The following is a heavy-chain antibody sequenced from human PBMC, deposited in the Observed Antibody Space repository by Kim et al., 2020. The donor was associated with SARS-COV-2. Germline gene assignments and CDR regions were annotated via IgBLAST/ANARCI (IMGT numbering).Heavy chain of an antibody. D-gene: IGHD3-3*01. Sequence: SETLSLTCAVYGGSFSGYYWSWIRQPPGKGLEWIGEINHSGSTNYNPSLKSRVTISVDTSKNQFSLKLSSVTAADTAVYYCARASDLPWRAWFDPWGQGTLVTVSS. CDR3: ARASDLPWRAWFDP. CDR2: INHSGST. V-gene: IGHV4-34*01. CDR1: GGSFSGYY. J-gene: IGHJ5*02.